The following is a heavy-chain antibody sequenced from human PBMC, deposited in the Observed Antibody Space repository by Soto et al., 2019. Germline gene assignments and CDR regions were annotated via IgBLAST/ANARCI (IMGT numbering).Heavy chain of an antibody. D-gene: IGHD3-22*01. V-gene: IGHV1-18*01. CDR3: ARDLGVYYDRGLLGRY. CDR1: GYTFTSYG. J-gene: IGHJ4*02. CDR2: ISAYNGNT. Sequence: ASVKVSCKASGYTFTSYGISWVRQAPGQGLEWMGWISAYNGNTNYAQKLQGRVTMTTDTSTSTAYMELRSLRSDDTAVYYCARDLGVYYDRGLLGRYWGQGTLVTVSS.